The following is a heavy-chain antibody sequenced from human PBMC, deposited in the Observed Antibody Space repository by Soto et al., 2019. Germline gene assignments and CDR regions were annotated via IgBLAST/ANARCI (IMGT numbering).Heavy chain of an antibody. V-gene: IGHV3-30*18. CDR1: GFTFSDHG. J-gene: IGHJ6*01. Sequence: QVQLVESGGGVVQPGRSLRLSCEAYGFTFSDHGMHWVRQAPGKCLEWVAYISYAGSEKFSGVSVNVRFTISRDNSQNTVYIQMNSLRTEDTAVYYCAKESGGGSNHHYYGLDVGGRGTTV. CDR2: ISYAGSEK. CDR3: AKESGGGSNHHYYGLDV. D-gene: IGHD3-10*01.